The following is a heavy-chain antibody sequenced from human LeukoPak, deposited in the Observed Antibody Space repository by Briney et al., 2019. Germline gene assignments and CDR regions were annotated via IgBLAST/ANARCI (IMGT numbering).Heavy chain of an antibody. V-gene: IGHV1-2*02. Sequence: PSASVKVSCKTSGYTFTGYYMHWVRQAPGQGLEWMGWINPNSGGTNYAQKFQGRVTMTRDTSISTAYMELSRLRSDDTAVYYCARDGGDIVANHWFDPWGQGTLVTVSS. D-gene: IGHD5-12*01. J-gene: IGHJ5*02. CDR3: ARDGGDIVANHWFDP. CDR1: GYTFTGYY. CDR2: INPNSGGT.